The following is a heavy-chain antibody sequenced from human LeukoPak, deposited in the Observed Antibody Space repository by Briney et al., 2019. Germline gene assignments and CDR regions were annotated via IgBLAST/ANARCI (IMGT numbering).Heavy chain of an antibody. Sequence: GGSLRLTCAASGFTFSSYAMHWVRQAPGKGLEWVAVISYDGSNKYYADSVKGRFTTSRDNSKNTLYLQMNSLRAEDTAVYYCARRAGGTRAFDYWGQGTLVTVSS. CDR1: GFTFSSYA. D-gene: IGHD1-1*01. J-gene: IGHJ4*02. CDR2: ISYDGSNK. CDR3: ARRAGGTRAFDY. V-gene: IGHV3-30-3*01.